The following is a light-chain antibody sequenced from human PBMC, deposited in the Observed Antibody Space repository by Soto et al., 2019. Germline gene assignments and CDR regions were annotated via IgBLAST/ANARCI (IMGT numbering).Light chain of an antibody. CDR2: AAS. J-gene: IGKJ2*01. Sequence: DIQMTQSPSSLSASVGDRVTITCRASQGISNYLVWCQQKPGKVPNLLIYAASTLQSGVPSRFSGSGSGTDFTLTISSLQPEDVATYYCQKYNSAPYTFGQGTRLEIK. V-gene: IGKV1-27*01. CDR1: QGISNY. CDR3: QKYNSAPYT.